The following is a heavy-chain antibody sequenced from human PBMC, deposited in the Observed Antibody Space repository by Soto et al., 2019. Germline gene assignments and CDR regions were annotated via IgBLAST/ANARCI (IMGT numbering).Heavy chain of an antibody. V-gene: IGHV1-24*01. Sequence: ASVTVSCKVSGYTLTELSMHWVRQAPGKGLEWMGGFDPEDGETVYAQNFQGRVTMTEDTSTDTAYMELSSLRSEDTAVYYCATASGIAVAGIGYWGQGTLVTVSS. CDR3: ATASGIAVAGIGY. J-gene: IGHJ4*02. CDR2: FDPEDGET. D-gene: IGHD6-13*01. CDR1: GYTLTELS.